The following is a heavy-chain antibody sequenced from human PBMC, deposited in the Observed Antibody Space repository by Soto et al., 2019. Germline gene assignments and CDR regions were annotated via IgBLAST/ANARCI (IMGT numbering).Heavy chain of an antibody. CDR3: ARGRYGDY. D-gene: IGHD1-1*01. CDR2: ISAHNGNT. J-gene: IGHJ4*02. Sequence: QVHLVQSGAEVKKPGASVKVSCKASGYTFTSYGITWVRQAPGQGLEWMGWISAHNGNTDYAQKLQGRVIVTRDTATSTAYMELRSVISDGTAVYYCARGRYGDYWGQGALVTGPS. V-gene: IGHV1-18*01. CDR1: GYTFTSYG.